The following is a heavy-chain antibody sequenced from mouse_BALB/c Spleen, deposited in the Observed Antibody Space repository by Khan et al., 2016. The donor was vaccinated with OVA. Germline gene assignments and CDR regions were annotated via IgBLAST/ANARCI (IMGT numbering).Heavy chain of an antibody. CDR1: GFSLTTSGMG. J-gene: IGHJ3*01. CDR2: IYWDDEK. D-gene: IGHD2-4*01. Sequence: QVTLKESGPGILQPSQTLSLTCSFSGFSLTTSGMGVTWIRQPSGKGLEWLAHIYWDDEKRYNPSLKSRLTISKDTSRNQVFLKITSVDTADTATYYCVRNLYDYDPWFAYWGQGTLVTVSA. CDR3: VRNLYDYDPWFAY. V-gene: IGHV8-12*01.